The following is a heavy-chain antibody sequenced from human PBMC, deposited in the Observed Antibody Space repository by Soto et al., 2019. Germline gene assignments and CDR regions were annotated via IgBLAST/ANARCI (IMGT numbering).Heavy chain of an antibody. Sequence: QVQLVQSGAEVKKPGASVKVSCKASGYTFTSYGISWVRQAPGQGLEWMGWISAYNGNTNYAQKLQGRVTMTTDTSTSTAYMELRSLRSADTAVYYCARELIYDSSGLVAFDIWGQGTMVTVSS. D-gene: IGHD3-22*01. CDR3: ARELIYDSSGLVAFDI. CDR2: ISAYNGNT. CDR1: GYTFTSYG. V-gene: IGHV1-18*01. J-gene: IGHJ3*02.